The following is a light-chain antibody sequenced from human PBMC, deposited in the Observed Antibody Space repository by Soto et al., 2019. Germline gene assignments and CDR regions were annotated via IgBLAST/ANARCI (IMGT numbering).Light chain of an antibody. CDR1: ISNIGANI. Sequence: QSVLTQPPSASGTPGQRVTISCSGSISNIGANIVNWYQQLQGTAPKLLIYSNDQRPAGVPDRFSASKSGTSASLAISGLQREDEAQYYCAAWEDSLIGLGVVFGGGTKVTVL. J-gene: IGLJ2*01. CDR3: AAWEDSLIGLGVV. CDR2: SND. V-gene: IGLV1-44*01.